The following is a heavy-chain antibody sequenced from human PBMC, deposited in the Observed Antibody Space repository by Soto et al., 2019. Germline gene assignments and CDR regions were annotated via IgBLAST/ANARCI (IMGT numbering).Heavy chain of an antibody. V-gene: IGHV1-69*06. Sequence: QVQLVQSGAEVKKPGSSVKVSCKASGGTFSSYAISWVRQAPGQGLEWMGGIIPIFGTANYAQKFQGRVTITADKSTSTAYMELSSLRSEDTAVYYCARDHRYNWNPYYYYGMDVWGQGTTVTVSS. CDR1: GGTFSSYA. J-gene: IGHJ6*02. CDR2: IIPIFGTA. D-gene: IGHD1-20*01. CDR3: ARDHRYNWNPYYYYGMDV.